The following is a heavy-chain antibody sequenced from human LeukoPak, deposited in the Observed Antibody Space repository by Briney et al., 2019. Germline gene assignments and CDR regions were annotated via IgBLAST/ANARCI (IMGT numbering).Heavy chain of an antibody. CDR3: ARESMVAERITMVRGVIGARGAFDI. CDR2: IIPIFGTA. Sequence: ASVKVSCKASGGTFSSYAISWVRQAPGQGLEWMGGIIPIFGTANYAQKFQGRVTITADESTSTAYMELSSLRSEDTAVYYCARESMVAERITMVRGVIGARGAFDIWGQGTMVTVSS. J-gene: IGHJ3*02. V-gene: IGHV1-69*13. CDR1: GGTFSSYA. D-gene: IGHD3-10*01.